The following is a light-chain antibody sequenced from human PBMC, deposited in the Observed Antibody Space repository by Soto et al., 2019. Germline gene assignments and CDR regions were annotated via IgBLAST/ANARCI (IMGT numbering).Light chain of an antibody. J-gene: IGLJ6*01. Sequence: QSALTQPASVSGSPGQSLTISCTGTASDIGGHNYVSWYQQRPGKAPKLIIYDVTNRPSGVSDRFSGSKTGNTASLTIFGLQTEDEADYYCASYSSSTTPNVFGSGTQLTVL. CDR1: ASDIGGHNY. V-gene: IGLV2-14*01. CDR3: ASYSSSTTPNV. CDR2: DVT.